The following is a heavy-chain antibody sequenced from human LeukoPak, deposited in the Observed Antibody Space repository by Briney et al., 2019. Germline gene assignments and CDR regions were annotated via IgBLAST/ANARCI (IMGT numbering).Heavy chain of an antibody. CDR1: GFTFSSSA. D-gene: IGHD4-17*01. CDR3: AKAVTTTPLGTWYFDY. Sequence: PGGSLRLSCAASGFTFSSSAMSWVRQAPGKGLEWVSAISNNGGYTYYADSVQGRFTISRDNSKSTLCLQMNSLRAEDTAVYYCAKAVTTTPLGTWYFDYWGQGTLVTVSS. V-gene: IGHV3-23*01. J-gene: IGHJ4*02. CDR2: ISNNGGYT.